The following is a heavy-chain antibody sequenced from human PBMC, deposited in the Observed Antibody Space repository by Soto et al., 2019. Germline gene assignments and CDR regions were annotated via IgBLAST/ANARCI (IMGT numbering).Heavy chain of an antibody. CDR1: GFTFSSYA. D-gene: IGHD3-22*01. CDR3: ARVLRPYSYYYDSSGYYGPIDY. V-gene: IGHV3-30-3*01. J-gene: IGHJ4*02. Sequence: GGSLRLSCAASGFTFSSYAMRWVRQAPGKGLEWVAVISYDGSNKYYADSVKGRFTISRDNSKNTLYLQMNSLRAEDTAVYYCARVLRPYSYYYDSSGYYGPIDYWGQGTLVTVSS. CDR2: ISYDGSNK.